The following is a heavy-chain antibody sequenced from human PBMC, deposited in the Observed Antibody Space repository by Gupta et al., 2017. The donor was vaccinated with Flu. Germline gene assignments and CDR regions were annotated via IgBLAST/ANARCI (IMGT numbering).Heavy chain of an antibody. J-gene: IGHJ6*02. CDR2: VYYTGST. Sequence: QPPGKGLAWIGSVYYTGSTINYSPSLKSRVDMSVDTAKSQFSLRLRSVTAADTAVYYCARDLTIAYCDGDCTKYYFYSMDVWGQGTTVTVSS. D-gene: IGHD2-21*02. V-gene: IGHV4-59*01. CDR3: ARDLTIAYCDGDCTKYYFYSMDV.